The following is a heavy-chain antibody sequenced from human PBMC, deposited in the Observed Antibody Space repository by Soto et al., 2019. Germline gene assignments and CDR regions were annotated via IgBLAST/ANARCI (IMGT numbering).Heavy chain of an antibody. CDR1: GGSISSGGYY. Sequence: SETLSLTCTVSGGSISSGGYYWSWIRQHPGKGLEWIGYIYYSGSTYYNPSLKSRVTISVDTSKNQFSLKLSSVTAADTAVYYCARGTGWTHWYFDLWGRGTLVTVSS. V-gene: IGHV4-61*08. CDR3: ARGTGWTHWYFDL. J-gene: IGHJ2*01. CDR2: IYYSGST. D-gene: IGHD7-27*01.